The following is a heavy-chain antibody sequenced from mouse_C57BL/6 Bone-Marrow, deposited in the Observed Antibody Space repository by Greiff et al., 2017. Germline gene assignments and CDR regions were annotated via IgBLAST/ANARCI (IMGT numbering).Heavy chain of an antibody. CDR2: IDPETCCT. J-gene: IGHJ1*03. CDR1: GYTFTDYE. Sequence: VQLQQSGAELVRPGASVKLSCKASGYTFTDYEMPCVKQTPVHGLEWIGAIDPETCCTAYNQKFKGKATLTAAKSSSTAYMELRSLTSEDSAVYYCTRAYYSNYMRYFDVWGTGTTVTVSS. V-gene: IGHV1-23*01. D-gene: IGHD2-5*01. CDR3: TRAYYSNYMRYFDV.